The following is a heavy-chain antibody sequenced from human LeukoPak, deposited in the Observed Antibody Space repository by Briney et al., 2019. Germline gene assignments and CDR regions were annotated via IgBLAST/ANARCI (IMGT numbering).Heavy chain of an antibody. CDR2: MYYSGST. CDR1: GGSISSSSYY. D-gene: IGHD2-15*01. V-gene: IGHV4-39*07. Sequence: SETLSLTCTVSGGSISSSSYYWGWIRQPPGKGLEWIGSMYYSGSTYYNPSLKSRVTISVDTSKNQFSLKLSSVTAADTAVYYCARDSRYCSGGSCADDAFDIWGQGTMVTVSS. CDR3: ARDSRYCSGGSCADDAFDI. J-gene: IGHJ3*02.